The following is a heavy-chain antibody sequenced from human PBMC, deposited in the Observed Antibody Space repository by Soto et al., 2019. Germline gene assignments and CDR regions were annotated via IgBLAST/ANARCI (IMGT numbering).Heavy chain of an antibody. Sequence: QITLRESGPTLVKPTQTLTLTCTFSGFSLSNIGVAVGWIRQPPGKALEWLTIIYWNDDERYNPSLKNRLTNTQDNSRNQVGLTMTNMDPLDTATYFCAHMSGGINWFDPWGQGTLVTVSP. CDR2: IYWNDDE. CDR3: AHMSGGINWFDP. D-gene: IGHD6-19*01. J-gene: IGHJ5*02. V-gene: IGHV2-5*01. CDR1: GFSLSNIGVA.